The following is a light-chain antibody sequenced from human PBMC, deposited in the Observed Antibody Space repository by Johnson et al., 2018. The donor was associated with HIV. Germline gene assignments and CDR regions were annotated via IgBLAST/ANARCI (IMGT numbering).Light chain of an antibody. CDR3: GTWDSSLSVGV. J-gene: IGLJ1*01. V-gene: IGLV1-51*02. CDR1: SSNIGNNY. Sequence: QSVLTQPPSVSAAPGQKVTISCSGSSSNIGNNYVSWYQQVPGTAPKLLIHENNKRPSGIPDRFSGSKSGTSATLGITGLQTGDEADYYCGTWDSSLSVGVFGTGTKVTVL. CDR2: ENN.